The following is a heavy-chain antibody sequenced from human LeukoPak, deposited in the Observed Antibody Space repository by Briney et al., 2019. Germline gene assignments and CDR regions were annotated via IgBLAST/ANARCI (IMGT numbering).Heavy chain of an antibody. V-gene: IGHV4-61*08. D-gene: IGHD4-17*01. CDR1: GGSIRSAGYY. CDR2: IYYSGST. Sequence: PSQTLSLTCTVSGGSIRSAGYYWSWIRQPPGKGLEWIGYIYYSGSTNYNPSLKSRVSISVDTSKNQFSLKLSSVTAADTAVYYCARTGSTVTMLYPFDHWGQGTLVTVSS. CDR3: ARTGSTVTMLYPFDH. J-gene: IGHJ4*02.